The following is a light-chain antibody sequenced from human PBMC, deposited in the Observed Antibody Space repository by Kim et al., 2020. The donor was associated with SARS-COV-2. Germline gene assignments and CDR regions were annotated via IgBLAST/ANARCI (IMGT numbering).Light chain of an antibody. V-gene: IGKV3-15*01. J-gene: IGKJ5*01. Sequence: SPGERATLSCRASQSVSNNLAWYQQKPGQAPRLLIYGASTRATGIPDRFSGSGSGTEFTLTISSLQSEDFAVYYRQQYNNWPPITFGQGTRLEIK. CDR3: QQYNNWPPIT. CDR1: QSVSNN. CDR2: GAS.